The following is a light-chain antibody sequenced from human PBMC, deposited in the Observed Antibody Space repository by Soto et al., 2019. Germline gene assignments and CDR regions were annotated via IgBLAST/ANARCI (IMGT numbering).Light chain of an antibody. CDR2: DVN. Sequence: QSALIQPASVSGSPGQSITISCTGTGSDVGGYNSVSWYQQHPGKAPKLVIYDVNNRPSGVSNRFSGSKSGNTASLTISGLQAEDEADYYCCSWTIRSTYVFVTGTKHTVL. V-gene: IGLV2-14*01. J-gene: IGLJ1*01. CDR1: GSDVGGYNS. CDR3: CSWTIRSTYV.